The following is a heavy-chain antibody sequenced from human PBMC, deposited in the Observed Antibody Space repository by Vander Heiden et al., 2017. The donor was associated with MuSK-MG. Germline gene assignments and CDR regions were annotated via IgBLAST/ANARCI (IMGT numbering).Heavy chain of an antibody. Sequence: EVQLVESGGALVQPGESLRLSCAASGFTFNSSWMHWVRQAPGKGLVWVSRINTDASSTTYADSVKGRFTISRDIAKNTVYLQMNSLTAEDTAVYYCASSYHTFDVWGQGTMVTVSS. D-gene: IGHD3-16*02. CDR2: INTDASST. J-gene: IGHJ3*01. CDR3: ASSYHTFDV. CDR1: GFTFNSSW. V-gene: IGHV3-74*01.